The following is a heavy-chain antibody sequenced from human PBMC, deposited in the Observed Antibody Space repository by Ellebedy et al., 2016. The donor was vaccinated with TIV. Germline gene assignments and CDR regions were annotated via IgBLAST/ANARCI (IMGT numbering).Heavy chain of an antibody. CDR2: IMKDGSEK. J-gene: IGHJ4*02. V-gene: IGHV3-7*03. Sequence: GGSLRLXXAASGFTFNSYAMSWVRQAPGKGLEWVANIMKDGSEKYYVDSVKGRFTISRDNAKNSLFLQMNSLRAEDTAVYYCARDSFDYGDYWGQGTLVTVSS. CDR1: GFTFNSYA. CDR3: ARDSFDYGDY.